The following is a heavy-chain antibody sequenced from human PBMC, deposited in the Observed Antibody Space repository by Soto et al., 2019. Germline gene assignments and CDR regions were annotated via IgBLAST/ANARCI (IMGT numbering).Heavy chain of an antibody. V-gene: IGHV4-30-2*01. CDR1: GCSISSGGYS. J-gene: IGHJ5*02. CDR3: ANLYRDYYDSSGYPRVGFDP. Sequence: TLSLTRAVAGCSISSGGYSLSGIRQPPGKGLEWIGYIYHSGSTYYNPSLKSRVTISVDRSKNQFSLKLSSVTAADTAVYYCANLYRDYYDSSGYPRVGFDPWGQGALVTVSS. CDR2: IYHSGST. D-gene: IGHD3-22*01.